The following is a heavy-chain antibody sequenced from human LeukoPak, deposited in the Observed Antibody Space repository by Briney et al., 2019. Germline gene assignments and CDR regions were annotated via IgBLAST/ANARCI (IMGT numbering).Heavy chain of an antibody. D-gene: IGHD5-24*01. Sequence: SDTLSLTCTVSGGSINSHSYYWGWIRQPPGKGLEWIGSVYYDGTSYSNPSLKTRVGVFVDTSRDQFSLDLDFVTAEDTALYYCVRHISTNTGYFDSCGQGSLVSVSS. CDR1: GGSINSHSYY. V-gene: IGHV4-39*01. CDR2: VYYDGTS. J-gene: IGHJ4*02. CDR3: VRHISTNTGYFDS.